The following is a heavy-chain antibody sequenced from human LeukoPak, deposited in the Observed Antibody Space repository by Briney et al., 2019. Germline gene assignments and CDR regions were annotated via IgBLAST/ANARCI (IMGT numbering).Heavy chain of an antibody. J-gene: IGHJ4*02. Sequence: PGGSLRLSCAASGFTFDDYAMHWVRQAPGKGLEWVSGISWNSGSIGYADSVKGRFTISRDNAKNSLYLQMNSLRAEDTVLYYCAKARYQLLWDYFDYWGQGTLVTVSS. CDR2: ISWNSGSI. CDR1: GFTFDDYA. V-gene: IGHV3-9*01. D-gene: IGHD2-2*01. CDR3: AKARYQLLWDYFDY.